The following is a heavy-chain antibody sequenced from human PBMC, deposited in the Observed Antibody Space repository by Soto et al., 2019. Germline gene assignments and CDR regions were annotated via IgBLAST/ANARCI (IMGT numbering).Heavy chain of an antibody. Sequence: GGSLRLSCAASGFTFSNAWMAWVRQAPGKGLEWVGRIKSIADGGTTNYAAPVKGRFSISRHDSENTLYLQMNSLRVEDTGIYYCHTPHGRNAFDIWGPGTVVTVSS. CDR2: IKSIADGGTT. V-gene: IGHV3-15*01. J-gene: IGHJ3*02. CDR1: GFTFSNAW. D-gene: IGHD2-8*01. CDR3: HTPHGRNAFDI.